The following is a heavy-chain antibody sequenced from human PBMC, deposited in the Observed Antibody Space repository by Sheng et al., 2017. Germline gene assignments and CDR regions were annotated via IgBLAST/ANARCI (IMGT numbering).Heavy chain of an antibody. CDR2: INHSGST. D-gene: IGHD2-15*01. Sequence: QVQLQQWGAGLLKPSETLSLTCAVYGGSFSGYYWSWIRQPPGKGLEWIGEINHSGSTNYNPSLKSRVTISVDTSKNQFSLKLSSVTAADTAVYYCARGCRIRDYYYYYGMDVWGQGTTVTVSS. CDR3: ARGCRIRDYYYYYGMDV. CDR1: GGSFSGYY. J-gene: IGHJ6*02. V-gene: IGHV4-34*01.